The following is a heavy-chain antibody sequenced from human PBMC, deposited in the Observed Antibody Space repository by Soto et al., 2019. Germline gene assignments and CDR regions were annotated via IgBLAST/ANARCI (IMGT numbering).Heavy chain of an antibody. J-gene: IGHJ4*02. CDR2: ISPIFGTA. D-gene: IGHD5-12*01. CDR3: ARELRGDGYEPGLFDY. V-gene: IGHV1-69*01. Sequence: QVQLVQSGAEVKKPGSSVKVSCKASGGTFSSYAISWVQQAPGQGLEWMGGISPIFGTANYAQKFQGRVTITADESTSTAYMELSSLRSEDTAVYYCARELRGDGYEPGLFDYWGQGTLVTVSS. CDR1: GGTFSSYA.